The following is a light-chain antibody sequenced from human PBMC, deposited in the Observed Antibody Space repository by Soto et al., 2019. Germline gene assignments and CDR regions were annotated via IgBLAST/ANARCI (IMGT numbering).Light chain of an antibody. V-gene: IGKV1-39*01. CDR3: QQSYSAPYT. J-gene: IGKJ2*01. CDR2: AAS. CDR1: QSIYSS. Sequence: DIQMTQSPSSLSASVGDIVTITCRASQSIYSSLNWYHQKPGKAPKLLIYAASNLQSGVPSRFSGSGSGTDFTLSISSLQPEDFATYYCQQSYSAPYTVGQGTKLEI.